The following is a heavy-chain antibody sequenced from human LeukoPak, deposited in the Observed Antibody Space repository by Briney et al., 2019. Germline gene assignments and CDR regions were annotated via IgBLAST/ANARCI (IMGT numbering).Heavy chain of an antibody. CDR1: GYTFTSYD. CDR3: ASSHFGVAGTPGGYYYYGMDV. V-gene: IGHV1-8*01. J-gene: IGHJ6*02. CDR2: MNPNSGNT. Sequence: GASVKVSCKASGYTFTSYDINWVRQATGQGLEWMGWMNPNSGNTGYAQKFQGRVTMTRNTSISTAYMELSSLRSEDTAVYYCASSHFGVAGTPGGYYYYGMDVWGQGTTVTVSS. D-gene: IGHD6-19*01.